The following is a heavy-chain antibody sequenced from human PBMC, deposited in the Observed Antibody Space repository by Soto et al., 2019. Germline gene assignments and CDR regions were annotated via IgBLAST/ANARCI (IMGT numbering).Heavy chain of an antibody. CDR2: LNQDGNEK. Sequence: PGGSLRLSCIASEFSFSKYWMGWVRQAPGKGLECVATLNQDGNEKSYVDSVKGRFTISRDNAKNSLYLQMNSLRAEDTALYYCMRATRWTSPLYLGQGTLVTVSS. J-gene: IGHJ4*02. D-gene: IGHD2-2*01. CDR3: MRATRWTSPLY. CDR1: EFSFSKYW. V-gene: IGHV3-7*04.